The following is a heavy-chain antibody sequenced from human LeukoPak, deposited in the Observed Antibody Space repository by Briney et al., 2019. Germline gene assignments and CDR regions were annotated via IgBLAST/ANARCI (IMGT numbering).Heavy chain of an antibody. CDR3: ARGLVSSGSSY. D-gene: IGHD6-19*01. Sequence: GASVKVSCKASGYTFTSYDINWVRQATGQGLEWMGWMNPNSGNTGYAQKFQGRVTMTRNTSISTAYMEPSSLRSEDPAVYYCARGLVSSGSSYWGQGTLVTASS. CDR1: GYTFTSYD. V-gene: IGHV1-8*01. J-gene: IGHJ4*02. CDR2: MNPNSGNT.